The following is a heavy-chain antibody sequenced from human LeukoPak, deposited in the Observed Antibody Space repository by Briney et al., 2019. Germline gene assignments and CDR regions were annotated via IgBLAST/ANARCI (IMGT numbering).Heavy chain of an antibody. J-gene: IGHJ1*01. V-gene: IGHV1-2*02. CDR2: INPDSGGT. Sequence: ASVKVSCKASGYSFTDYYIHWVRQAPGQGLEWMGWINPDSGGTNYAQHFQGRVTLTRDTSIGTAYMDLSGLRSDDTAVYYCARESRDGYKKYFQHWGQGTLVTVSS. D-gene: IGHD5-24*01. CDR1: GYSFTDYY. CDR3: ARESRDGYKKYFQH.